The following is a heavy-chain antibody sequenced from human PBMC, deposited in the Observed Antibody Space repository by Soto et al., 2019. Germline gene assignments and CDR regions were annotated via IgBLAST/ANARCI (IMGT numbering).Heavy chain of an antibody. J-gene: IGHJ4*02. CDR2: IYYSGST. D-gene: IGHD6-19*01. V-gene: IGHV4-30-4*01. Sequence: SETLSLTCSVSGGSITSGDYYWSWIRQPPGKGLEWIGHIYYSGSTYYNPSLKSRVTISVDTSKKQFSLKLNSVTAADTAVYYCARVGKQWLAYFDYWGQGTLVTVSS. CDR3: ARVGKQWLAYFDY. CDR1: GGSITSGDYY.